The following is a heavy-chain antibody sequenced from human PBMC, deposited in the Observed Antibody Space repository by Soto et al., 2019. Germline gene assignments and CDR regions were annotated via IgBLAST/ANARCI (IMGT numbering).Heavy chain of an antibody. V-gene: IGHV1-69*06. CDR3: WRHDKTALPPLDS. J-gene: IGHJ4*02. CDR1: GAGDTFSNYG. CDR2: TMPAFGTA. Sequence: QVHLVQSGAEVKSPGSAVKVSCKVSGAGDTFSNYGLNWMRQAPGQGLEWMGGTMPAFGTANYAEKFQGRVTITEETSATTAYMELSSLRSDDTAVYYCWRHDKTALPPLDSWGQGTLVSVSS. D-gene: IGHD1-1*01.